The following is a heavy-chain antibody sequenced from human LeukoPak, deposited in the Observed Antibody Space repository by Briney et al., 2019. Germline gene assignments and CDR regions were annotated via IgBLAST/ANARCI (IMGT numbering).Heavy chain of an antibody. CDR2: ISSSGSTI. CDR1: GFTFSSYE. D-gene: IGHD3-10*01. Sequence: PGGSLRLSCAASGFTFSSYEMNWVRQAPGKGLEWVSYISSSGSTIYYADSVKGRFTISRDNAKNSLYLQMNSLRAEDTAVYYCARDIGFGEFNWFDPWGQGTLVTVSP. V-gene: IGHV3-48*03. CDR3: ARDIGFGEFNWFDP. J-gene: IGHJ5*02.